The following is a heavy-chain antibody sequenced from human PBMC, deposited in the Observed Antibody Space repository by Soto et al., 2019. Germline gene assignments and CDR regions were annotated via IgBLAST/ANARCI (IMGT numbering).Heavy chain of an antibody. CDR1: GFTFRNYR. CDR2: LWSDGSNE. D-gene: IGHD6-19*01. J-gene: IGHJ4*02. Sequence: PGRSLRLSCAAAGFTFRNYRMHWVRQAPGKGLEWVAVLWSDGSNEYYADSVKGRFTSSRDNSKNMVSLQMNSLRVDDTAIYYCVRDETRTGWTTHFDLWGQGTLVTASS. CDR3: VRDETRTGWTTHFDL. V-gene: IGHV3-33*01.